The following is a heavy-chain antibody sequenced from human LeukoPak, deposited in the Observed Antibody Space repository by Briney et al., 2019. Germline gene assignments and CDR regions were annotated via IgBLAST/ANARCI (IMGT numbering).Heavy chain of an antibody. J-gene: IGHJ3*02. Sequence: PGGSLRLSCAASGFNFSSYAMRWVRQAPRKGLGWVSAISGSGGNTYYADSVKARFTISRDNSKNTLYLQMNSLRAEDTTVYYCAKEYLSAFDIWGQGTMVTVSS. CDR3: AKEYLSAFDI. CDR2: ISGSGGNT. V-gene: IGHV3-23*01. D-gene: IGHD2-8*01. CDR1: GFNFSSYA.